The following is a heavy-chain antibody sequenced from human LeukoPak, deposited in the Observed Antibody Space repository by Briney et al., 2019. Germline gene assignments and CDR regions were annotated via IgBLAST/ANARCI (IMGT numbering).Heavy chain of an antibody. D-gene: IGHD4-23*01. V-gene: IGHV1-8*01. CDR3: ARSCLRRGGNRLYYFDY. Sequence: ASVKVSCKASGYTFTSYDINWVRQATGQGLEWMGWMNPNSGNTGYAQKFQGRVTMTRNTSISTAYMELSSLRSEDTAVYYCARSCLRRGGNRLYYFDYWGQGTLVTVSS. CDR2: MNPNSGNT. J-gene: IGHJ4*02. CDR1: GYTFTSYD.